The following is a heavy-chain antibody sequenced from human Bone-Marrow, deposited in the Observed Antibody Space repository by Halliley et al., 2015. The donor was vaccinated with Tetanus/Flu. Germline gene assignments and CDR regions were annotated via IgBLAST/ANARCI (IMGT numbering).Heavy chain of an antibody. D-gene: IGHD2-8*02. J-gene: IGHJ4*02. CDR2: ISNDGAHE. CDR1: GFRFRGYG. Sequence: SLRLSCAASGFRFRGYGMHWVRQAPGKGLEWVAVISNDGAHEYYAASVKGRFAISRDNSKDALFLQMDSLRTEDTAIYYCAKSPCTGGCYYFDHWGQGTLVTVS. V-gene: IGHV3-30*18. CDR3: AKSPCTGGCYYFDH.